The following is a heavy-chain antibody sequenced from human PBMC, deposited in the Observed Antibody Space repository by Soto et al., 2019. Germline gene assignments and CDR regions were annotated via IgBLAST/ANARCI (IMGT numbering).Heavy chain of an antibody. D-gene: IGHD2-21*01. CDR2: IYNRGGT. V-gene: IGHV4-30-2*01. J-gene: IGHJ4*02. CDR3: ARGNVVAIDY. Sequence: PSETLSLTCVVSGGSINRGDFFWNWIRQHPGKGLEWIGYIYNRGGTYYNPSLKNRVTISVDSSKNLCSLKLSSVTAADTAVYYCARGNVVAIDYWGQGTLVTVSS. CDR1: GGSINRGDFF.